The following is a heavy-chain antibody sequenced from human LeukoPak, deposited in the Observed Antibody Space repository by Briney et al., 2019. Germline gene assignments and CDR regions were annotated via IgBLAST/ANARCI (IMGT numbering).Heavy chain of an antibody. D-gene: IGHD5-18*01. CDR2: ISYDGSNK. V-gene: IGHV3-30*04. CDR1: GFTFSSYA. J-gene: IGHJ5*02. CDR3: ASADTAMVTRA. Sequence: PVGSLRLSCAASGFTFSSYAMHWVRQAPGKGLEWVAVISYDGSNKYYADSVKGRFTISRDNSKNTLYLQMNSLRAEDTAVYYCASADTAMVTRAWGQGTLVTVSS.